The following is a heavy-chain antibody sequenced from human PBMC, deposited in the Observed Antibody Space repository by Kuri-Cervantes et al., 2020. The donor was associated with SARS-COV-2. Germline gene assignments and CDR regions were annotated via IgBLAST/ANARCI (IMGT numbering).Heavy chain of an antibody. J-gene: IGHJ6*03. CDR3: AREAAMATGDYYYYMDV. V-gene: IGHV1-46*01. Sequence: ASVKASCKASGYTFTSYYMHWVRQAPGQGLEWMGIINPSGGSTSYAQKFQGRVTMTRDTSTSTVYMELSSLRSEDTAVYYCAREAAMATGDYYYYMDVWGKGTTVTVSS. CDR2: INPSGGST. D-gene: IGHD5-18*01. CDR1: GYTFTSYY.